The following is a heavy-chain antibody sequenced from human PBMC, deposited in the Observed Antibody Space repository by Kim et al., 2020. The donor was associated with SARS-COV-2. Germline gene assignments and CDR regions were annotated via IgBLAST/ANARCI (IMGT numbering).Heavy chain of an antibody. CDR3: ARGWGYFDWLLGGHWFDP. CDR1: GGSFSGYY. V-gene: IGHV4-34*01. D-gene: IGHD3-9*01. Sequence: SETLSLTCAVYGGSFSGYYWSWIRQPPGKGLEWIGEINHSGSTNYNPSLKSRVTISVDTSKNQFSLKLSSVTAADTAVYYCARGWGYFDWLLGGHWFDPCGQGTLVTASS. J-gene: IGHJ5*02. CDR2: INHSGST.